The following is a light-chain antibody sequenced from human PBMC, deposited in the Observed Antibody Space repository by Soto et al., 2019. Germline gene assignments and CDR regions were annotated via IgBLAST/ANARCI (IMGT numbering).Light chain of an antibody. CDR2: AAS. J-gene: IGKJ1*01. CDR3: QQSYSTPRT. Sequence: DIPMTQSPSSLSASVGDRVTITCRARQSISSYLNWYQQKPGKAPKLLIYAASSLQSGVPSRFSGSGSGTDFTLTISSLQPGDVATYYCQQSYSTPRTFGQGTKVEIK. CDR1: QSISSY. V-gene: IGKV1-39*01.